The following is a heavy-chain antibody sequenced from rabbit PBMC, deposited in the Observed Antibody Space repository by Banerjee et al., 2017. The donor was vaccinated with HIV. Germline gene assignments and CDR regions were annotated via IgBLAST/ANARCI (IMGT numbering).Heavy chain of an antibody. J-gene: IGHJ4*01. Sequence: QEQLVESGGGLVQPGGSLKLSCKASGFDFSSYWMSWVRQAPGKGLEWIAYINIGSDSTYYASWVNGRFSISRENTQNTVSLQLNSLTAADTATYFCVRTLGGSVYYFDLWGQGTSSPS. CDR2: INIGSDST. D-gene: IGHD1-1*01. CDR3: VRTLGGSVYYFDL. CDR1: GFDFSSYW. V-gene: IGHV1S47*01.